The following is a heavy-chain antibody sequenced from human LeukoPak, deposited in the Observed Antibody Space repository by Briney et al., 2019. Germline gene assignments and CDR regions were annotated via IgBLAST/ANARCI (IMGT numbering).Heavy chain of an antibody. D-gene: IGHD3-3*01. CDR1: GGSISSYY. Sequence: PSETLSLTCTVSGGSISSYYWSWIRQPPGKGLEWSGYIYYSGSTNYNPSLKSLGTISVDTSKNQFSLKLSSVTAADTAVYYCARDQTRFWSGYYEAAYNWFDPWGQGTLVTVSS. V-gene: IGHV4-59*01. CDR2: IYYSGST. J-gene: IGHJ5*02. CDR3: ARDQTRFWSGYYEAAYNWFDP.